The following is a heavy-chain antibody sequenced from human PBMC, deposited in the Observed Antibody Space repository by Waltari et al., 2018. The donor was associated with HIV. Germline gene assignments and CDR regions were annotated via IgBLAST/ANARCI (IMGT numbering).Heavy chain of an antibody. V-gene: IGHV1-8*01. CDR3: ARSYDYGGNPIYYGMDV. CDR2: MNPNSGNT. D-gene: IGHD4-17*01. J-gene: IGHJ6*02. Sequence: QVQLVQSGAEVKKPGASVKVSCKASGYTFTSYDINWVRQATGQGIEWMGWMNPNSGNTGYAQKFQGRVTMTRNTSISTAYMELSSLRSEDTAVYYCARSYDYGGNPIYYGMDVWGQGTTVTVSS. CDR1: GYTFTSYD.